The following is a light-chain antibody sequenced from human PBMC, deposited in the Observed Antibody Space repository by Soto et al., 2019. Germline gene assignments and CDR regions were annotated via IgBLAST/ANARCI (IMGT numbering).Light chain of an antibody. CDR2: DAS. J-gene: IGKJ3*01. CDR1: QSVSSY. V-gene: IGKV3-11*01. CDR3: QQRSNWRFT. Sequence: EIVLTQSPATLSLSPGERATLSCRASQSVSSYLAWYQQKPGPAPRLLIYDASNRATGIPARFSGSGSGTDFTLTISSLEPEDFAVYYCQQRSNWRFTFGPGTKVDIK.